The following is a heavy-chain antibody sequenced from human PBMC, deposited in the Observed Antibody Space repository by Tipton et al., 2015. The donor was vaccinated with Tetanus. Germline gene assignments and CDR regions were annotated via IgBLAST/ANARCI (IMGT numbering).Heavy chain of an antibody. J-gene: IGHJ4*02. V-gene: IGHV4-39*01. CDR1: GSGVSISGTNYY. CDR2: IYYSGPT. D-gene: IGHD1-14*01. CDR3: TRHRRGVTNHPDTGPED. Sequence: TLSLTCTVSGSGVSISGTNYYWGWISQPPGKGLEWIASIYYSGPTYYNPSLKGRVTISVGTSKDQFYLRMNSVTAADTAIYYCTRHRRGVTNHPDTGPEDWGQGTLVTVSS.